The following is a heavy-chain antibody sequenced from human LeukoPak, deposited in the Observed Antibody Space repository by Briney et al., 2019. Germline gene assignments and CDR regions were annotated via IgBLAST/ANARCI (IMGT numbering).Heavy chain of an antibody. D-gene: IGHD2-15*01. J-gene: IGHJ4*02. CDR2: IYYSGST. V-gene: IGHV4-59*01. CDR3: ARSVAATTFDY. CDR1: GGSISSYY. Sequence: KPSETLSLTCTVSGGSISSYYWSWIRQPPGKGLEWIGYIYYSGSTNYSPSLKSRVTISVDTSKNQFSLKLSSVTAADTAVYYCARSVAATTFDYWGQGTLVTVSS.